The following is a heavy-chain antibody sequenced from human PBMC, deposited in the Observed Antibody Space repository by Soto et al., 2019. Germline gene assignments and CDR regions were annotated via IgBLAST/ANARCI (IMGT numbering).Heavy chain of an antibody. CDR2: IKPDGSEQ. D-gene: IGHD1-20*01. CDR3: ARGNWNYYYGFDV. Sequence: GSLRLSCAASEFTFDKYYMTWVRQAPGKGPEWVANIKPDGSEQYYVDSVKGRFTISRDNANNSLYLQMNSLRAEDTAVYFCARGNWNYYYGFDVWGQGTTVTVSS. J-gene: IGHJ6*02. CDR1: EFTFDKYY. V-gene: IGHV3-7*01.